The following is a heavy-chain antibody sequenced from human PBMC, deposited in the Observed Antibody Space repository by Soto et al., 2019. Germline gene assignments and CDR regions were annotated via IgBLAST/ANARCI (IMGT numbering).Heavy chain of an antibody. CDR1: GYSFTNFH. CDR3: ALDVIGHDNYETIGYYFDH. CDR2: IDPSGGIT. D-gene: IGHD3-22*01. Sequence: ASVKVSCKASGYSFTNFHIHWVRQAPGQGLEWMGMIDPSGGITRDAQKLQGRITMTRNASTSTVYMELRSLTSEDSAVYYYALDVIGHDNYETIGYYFDHWGQGTLVTVSS. J-gene: IGHJ4*02. V-gene: IGHV1-46*01.